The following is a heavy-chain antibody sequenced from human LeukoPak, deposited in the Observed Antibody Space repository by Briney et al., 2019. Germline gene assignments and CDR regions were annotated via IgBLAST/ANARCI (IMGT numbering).Heavy chain of an antibody. Sequence: EASVKVSCKASGYNFTNYAMNWVRQAPGQGLEWMRWINTNTGNPTYAQGLTGRFVFSLDTSVSTAYLQISSLKAEDTAVYYCARFFYDILTGSDYAFDIWGQGTMVTVSS. CDR3: ARFFYDILTGSDYAFDI. CDR2: INTNTGNP. D-gene: IGHD3-9*01. CDR1: GYNFTNYA. V-gene: IGHV7-4-1*02. J-gene: IGHJ3*02.